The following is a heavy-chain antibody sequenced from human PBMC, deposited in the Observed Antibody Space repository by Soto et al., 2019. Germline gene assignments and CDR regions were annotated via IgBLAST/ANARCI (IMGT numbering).Heavy chain of an antibody. CDR1: GFTFSSYG. CDR3: ARGGYCSSTSCYTSYYYYGMDV. Sequence: GGSLRLSCAASGFTFSSYGMHWVRQAPGKGLEWVAVIWYDGSNKYYADSVKGRFTISRDNSKNTLYLQMNSLRAEDTAVYYCARGGYCSSTSCYTSYYYYGMDVWGQGTTVTVSS. J-gene: IGHJ6*02. D-gene: IGHD2-2*02. CDR2: IWYDGSNK. V-gene: IGHV3-33*01.